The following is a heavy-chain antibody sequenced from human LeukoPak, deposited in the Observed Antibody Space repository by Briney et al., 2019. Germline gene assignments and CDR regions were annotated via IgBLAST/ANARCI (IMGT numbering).Heavy chain of an antibody. Sequence: SGTQSLTCTVSGGSISSYYWSWIRQPPGKGLEWIGCIYYSGSTYYNPSLKSRVTISVDTSKNQFSLKLSSVTAADTAVYYCAARQITMIVVVPTGDAFDIWGQGTMVTVSS. J-gene: IGHJ3*02. CDR2: IYYSGST. V-gene: IGHV4-59*06. CDR1: GGSISSYY. CDR3: AARQITMIVVVPTGDAFDI. D-gene: IGHD3-22*01.